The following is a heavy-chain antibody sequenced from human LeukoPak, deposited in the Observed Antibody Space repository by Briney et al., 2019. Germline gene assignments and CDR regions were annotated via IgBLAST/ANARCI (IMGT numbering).Heavy chain of an antibody. J-gene: IGHJ5*02. CDR1: GFTFTSSA. D-gene: IGHD3-22*01. CDR3: AAGLGESSGYYYVFGLS. CDR2: IVVGSGNT. V-gene: IGHV1-58*01. Sequence: SVTVSCKASGFTFTSSAVQWVRQARGQRLEWIGWIVVGSGNTNYAQKFQERVTITRDMSTSTAYMELSSLRSEDTAVYYCAAGLGESSGYYYVFGLSWGQGTLVTVSS.